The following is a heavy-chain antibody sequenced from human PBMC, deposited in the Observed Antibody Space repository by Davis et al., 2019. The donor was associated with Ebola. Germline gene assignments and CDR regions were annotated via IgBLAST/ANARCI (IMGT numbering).Heavy chain of an antibody. CDR2: ISYDGSNK. CDR3: VRAAYNYDFKTYYFDS. V-gene: IGHV3-30*03. CDR1: GFTFSSYG. J-gene: IGHJ4*02. D-gene: IGHD3/OR15-3a*01. Sequence: PGGSLRLSCAASGFTFSSYGMHWVRQAPGKGLEWVAVISYDGSNKYYADSVKGRFTISRDNSKNTLYLQMNSLRPEDTAVYYCVRAAYNYDFKTYYFDSWGQGTLITVSS.